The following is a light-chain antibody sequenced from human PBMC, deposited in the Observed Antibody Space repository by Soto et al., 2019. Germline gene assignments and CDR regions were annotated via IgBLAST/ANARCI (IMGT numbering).Light chain of an antibody. CDR1: QIVSNNY. Sequence: VLTQSPGTLSSSPGGIVSLSCRASQIVSNNYLAWYQQKSGQAPRLLIFGASNRAIGIPDRFSGSGSGTDFTLTISGLEPEDFAVYFCQQYSGSVLTFGGGTKV. CDR3: QQYSGSVLT. CDR2: GAS. J-gene: IGKJ4*01. V-gene: IGKV3-20*01.